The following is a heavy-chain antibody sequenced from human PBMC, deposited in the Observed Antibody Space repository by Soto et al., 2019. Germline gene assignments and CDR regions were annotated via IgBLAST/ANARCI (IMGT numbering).Heavy chain of an antibody. Sequence: EVQLLESGGGLVQPGGSQRFSCAASGFTFSSYAMNWVRQAPGKGLEWVSVISGSSDSTYYADSVKGRFTISRDNSKNTLYLQMNSLRAEDTAIYYCARRGSGSYYDYWGQGTLVTVSS. V-gene: IGHV3-23*01. J-gene: IGHJ4*02. CDR3: ARRGSGSYYDY. CDR1: GFTFSSYA. D-gene: IGHD1-26*01. CDR2: ISGSSDST.